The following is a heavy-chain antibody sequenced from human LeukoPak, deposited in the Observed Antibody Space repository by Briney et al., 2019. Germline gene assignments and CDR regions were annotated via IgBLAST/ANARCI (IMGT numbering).Heavy chain of an antibody. CDR3: ARVSSGWYDHSDY. D-gene: IGHD6-19*01. Sequence: ASVKVSCKASGGTFSSYAISWVRQAPGQGLEWMGGIIPIFGTANYAQKLQGRVTMTTDTSTSTAYMELRSLRSDDTAVYYCARVSSGWYDHSDYWGQGTLVTVSS. CDR1: GGTFSSYA. CDR2: IIPIFGTA. V-gene: IGHV1-69*05. J-gene: IGHJ4*02.